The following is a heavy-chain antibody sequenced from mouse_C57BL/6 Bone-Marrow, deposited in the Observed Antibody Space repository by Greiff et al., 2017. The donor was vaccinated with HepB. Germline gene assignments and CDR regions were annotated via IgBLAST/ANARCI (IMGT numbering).Heavy chain of an antibody. V-gene: IGHV5-4*01. D-gene: IGHD2-5*01. J-gene: IGHJ1*03. CDR1: GFTFSSYA. Sequence: EVQVVESGGGLVKPGGSLKLSCAASGFTFSSYAMSWVRQTPEKRLEWVATISDGGSYTYYPDNVKGRFTISRDNAKNNLYLQMIHLKSEDTAMYYCARYTIVTTHWYFDVWGTGTTVTVSS. CDR2: ISDGGSYT. CDR3: ARYTIVTTHWYFDV.